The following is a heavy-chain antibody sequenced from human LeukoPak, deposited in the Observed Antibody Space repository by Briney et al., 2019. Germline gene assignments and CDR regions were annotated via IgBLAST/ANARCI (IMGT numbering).Heavy chain of an antibody. CDR3: ARDSGNSFDY. V-gene: IGHV3-48*02. CDR1: GFTFSTYS. J-gene: IGHJ4*02. Sequence: GGSLRLSCAASGFTFSTYSMNWVRQAPGKGLQWVSYISDSGATMYYADSVKGRFTISRDNAKNSVYLQMNSLRDGDTAVYYCARDSGNSFDYWGQGTLVTVSS. CDR2: ISDSGATM.